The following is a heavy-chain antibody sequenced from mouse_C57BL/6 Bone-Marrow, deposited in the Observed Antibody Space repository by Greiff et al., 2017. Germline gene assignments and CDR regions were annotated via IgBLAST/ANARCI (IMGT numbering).Heavy chain of an antibody. Sequence: DVQLQESGAELVRPGASVKLSCTASGFNIKDDYMHWVKQRPEQGLEWIGWIDPENGDTEYASKFQGKATITADTSSNTAYLQLSSLTSEDTAVYYCTTWGVYYDYDGAMDYWGQGTSVTVSS. D-gene: IGHD2-4*01. CDR1: GFNIKDDY. CDR2: IDPENGDT. J-gene: IGHJ4*01. CDR3: TTWGVYYDYDGAMDY. V-gene: IGHV14-4*01.